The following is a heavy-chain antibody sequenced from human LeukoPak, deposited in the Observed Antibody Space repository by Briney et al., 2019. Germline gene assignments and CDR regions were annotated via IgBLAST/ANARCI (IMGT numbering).Heavy chain of an antibody. CDR2: IYPGDSGT. Sequence: PGESLKISCKGSGYSFTSYWTGWVRQMPGKGLEWMGIIYPGDSGTRYSPSFQGQVTISADKSISTAYLQWSSLKASDTAMYYCARQHDSSGWYVHFDYWGQGTLVTVSS. CDR3: ARQHDSSGWYVHFDY. D-gene: IGHD6-19*01. J-gene: IGHJ4*02. CDR1: GYSFTSYW. V-gene: IGHV5-51*01.